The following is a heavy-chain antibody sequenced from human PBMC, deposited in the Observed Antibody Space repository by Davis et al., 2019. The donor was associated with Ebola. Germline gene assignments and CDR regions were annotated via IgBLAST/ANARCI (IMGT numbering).Heavy chain of an antibody. J-gene: IGHJ4*02. CDR2: IGPSGTDI. V-gene: IGHV3-48*03. Sequence: GESLKISCAASGFIFSSYEMTWVRQAPGGGLEWISYIGPSGTDIAYADSVRGRFTISRDNAKNSLFLQMNSLRAEDTGVYYCARDPGWGAIDYWGQGTLVTASS. CDR1: GFIFSSYE. CDR3: ARDPGWGAIDY. D-gene: IGHD3-16*01.